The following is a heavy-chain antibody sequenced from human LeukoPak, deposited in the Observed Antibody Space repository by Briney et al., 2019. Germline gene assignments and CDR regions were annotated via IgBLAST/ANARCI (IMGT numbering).Heavy chain of an antibody. D-gene: IGHD3-22*01. V-gene: IGHV4-39*07. CDR3: AARYFYDSNTYYGLNFQH. CDR1: GGSISSSGYY. CDR2: IYYSGNT. J-gene: IGHJ1*01. Sequence: PSETLSLTCTVSGGSISSSGYYWGWIRQPPGKGLEWIASIYYSGNTYYNPSLKSRVTISVDTSKNQFSLKLSSVTAADTAVYYCAARYFYDSNTYYGLNFQHWGQGTLVTVSS.